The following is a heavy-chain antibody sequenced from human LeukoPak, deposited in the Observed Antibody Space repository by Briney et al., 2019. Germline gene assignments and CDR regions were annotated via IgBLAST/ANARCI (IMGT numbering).Heavy chain of an antibody. CDR1: EFAFNNFA. CDR2: IRSSSNTI. CDR3: ARHITESITSWLRFDY. D-gene: IGHD1-14*01. V-gene: IGHV3-23*01. Sequence: QPGGSLRLSCTASEFAFNNFAMSWVRQAPGKGLEWVSSIRSSSNTIYYADSVKGRFTISRDNSKNTLYLQMNSLRAEDAAIYYCARHITESITSWLRFDYWGQGTLVTVSS. J-gene: IGHJ4*02.